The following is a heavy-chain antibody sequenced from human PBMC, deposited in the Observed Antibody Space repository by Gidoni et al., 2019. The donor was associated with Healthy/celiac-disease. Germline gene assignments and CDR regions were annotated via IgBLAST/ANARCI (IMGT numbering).Heavy chain of an antibody. CDR1: GYTFTSYY. CDR2: INPSGGST. D-gene: IGHD3-22*01. Sequence: QVQLVQSGAEVKKPGASVKVSCKASGYTFTSYYMPWVRQAPGQGLEWMGIINPSGGSTSYAQKFQGRVTMTRDTATSTVYMELSSLRSEDTAVYYCAREGVGYYDSSGFDYWGQGTLVTVSS. J-gene: IGHJ4*02. CDR3: AREGVGYYDSSGFDY. V-gene: IGHV1-46*01.